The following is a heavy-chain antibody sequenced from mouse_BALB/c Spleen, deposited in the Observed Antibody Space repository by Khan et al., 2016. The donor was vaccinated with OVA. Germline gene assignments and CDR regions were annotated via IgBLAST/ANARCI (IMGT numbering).Heavy chain of an antibody. D-gene: IGHD2-14*01. CDR1: GYTFTTYW. Sequence: QVQLKQSGAELARPGASVKLSCKASGYTFTTYWMQWIKQRPGQGLEWIGTIYPGDGDTRYTQKFKGKATLTADKSSSTAYMQLNTLASEDSAVYYCASYRYDYSDYWGQGTTLTVSS. J-gene: IGHJ2*01. CDR3: ASYRYDYSDY. CDR2: IYPGDGDT. V-gene: IGHV1-87*01.